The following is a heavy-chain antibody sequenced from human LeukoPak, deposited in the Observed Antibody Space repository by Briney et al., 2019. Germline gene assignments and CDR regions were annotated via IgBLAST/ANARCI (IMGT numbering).Heavy chain of an antibody. Sequence: GASLRLSCAASGFTFNNYAMSWVRQAPGKGLEWVSAISSSGSSTYYADSVKGRFTISRDNSKNTLYLQMNSLRAEDTAAYYCAKGAYGDYDYWGQGTLVTVSS. V-gene: IGHV3-23*01. J-gene: IGHJ4*02. CDR3: AKGAYGDYDY. CDR2: ISSSGSST. D-gene: IGHD4-17*01. CDR1: GFTFNNYA.